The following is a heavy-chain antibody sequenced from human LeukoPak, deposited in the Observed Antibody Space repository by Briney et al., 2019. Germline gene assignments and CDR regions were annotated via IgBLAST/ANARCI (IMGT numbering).Heavy chain of an antibody. CDR2: IIPILGIA. J-gene: IGHJ4*02. Sequence: ASVRVPCKASGGTFSSYAISWVRQAPGQGLEWMGRIIPILGIANYAQKFQGRVTITADKSTSTAYMELSSLRSEDTAVYYCARDRDDQLSGSYYIYWGQGTLVTVSS. CDR1: GGTFSSYA. CDR3: ARDRDDQLSGSYYIY. D-gene: IGHD1-26*01. V-gene: IGHV1-69*04.